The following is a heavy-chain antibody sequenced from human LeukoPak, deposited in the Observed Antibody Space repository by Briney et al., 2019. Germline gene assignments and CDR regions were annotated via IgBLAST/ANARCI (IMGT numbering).Heavy chain of an antibody. J-gene: IGHJ4*02. CDR3: ARVSGGNYDY. D-gene: IGHD2-15*01. CDR2: IYSGGST. CDR1: GVTVSNNY. Sequence: GGSLRLSCAASGVTVSNNYMSGVRQGPGKGLEWVSVIYSGGSTYYADSVKGRFTISRDSSKNTLNLQMNSLRDEDTAVYYCARVSGGNYDYWGQGTLVTVSS. V-gene: IGHV3-66*01.